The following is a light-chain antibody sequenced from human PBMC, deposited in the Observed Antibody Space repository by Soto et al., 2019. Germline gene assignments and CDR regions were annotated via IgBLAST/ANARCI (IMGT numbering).Light chain of an antibody. J-gene: IGKJ5*01. CDR3: QQRSNWPIT. Sequence: EILLTQAPGTLSLSPWVIAILSSMASQNVSSYLAWYPQKPGQAPRLLIFDASNRATGIPARFSGSGSGTDFTLTISSLEPEDFAVYYCQQRSNWPITFGQGTRLEIK. CDR2: DAS. CDR1: QNVSSY. V-gene: IGKV3-11*01.